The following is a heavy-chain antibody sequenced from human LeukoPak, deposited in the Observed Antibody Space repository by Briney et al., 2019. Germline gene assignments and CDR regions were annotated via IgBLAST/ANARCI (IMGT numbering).Heavy chain of an antibody. CDR2: IYYSGST. V-gene: IGHV4-59*08. J-gene: IGHJ3*02. CDR1: GGSISSYY. CDR3: ARHRNYYGSVDAFDI. Sequence: SETLSLTCTVSGGSISSYYWSWIRQPPGKGLEWIGYIYYSGSTNYNPSLKSRVTISVDTSKNQFSLKLSSVTAADTAVYYCARHRNYYGSVDAFDIWGQGTMVTVSS. D-gene: IGHD3-10*01.